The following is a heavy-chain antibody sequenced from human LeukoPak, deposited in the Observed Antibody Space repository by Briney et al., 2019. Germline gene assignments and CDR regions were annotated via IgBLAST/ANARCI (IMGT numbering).Heavy chain of an antibody. J-gene: IGHJ4*02. CDR3: AKVAASSWYATFDY. V-gene: IGHV3-23*01. D-gene: IGHD6-13*01. CDR1: EFNFRSYA. Sequence: GGSLRLSCAASEFNFRSYAMSWVRQAPGKGLEWVSGISGSGASTYYADSVKGRFTISRDNSKNTLYLQMNSLRGEDTAEYYCAKVAASSWYATFDYWGQGTLVTVSS. CDR2: ISGSGAST.